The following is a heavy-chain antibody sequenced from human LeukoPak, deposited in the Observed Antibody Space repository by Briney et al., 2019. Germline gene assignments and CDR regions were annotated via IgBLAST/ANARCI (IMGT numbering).Heavy chain of an antibody. D-gene: IGHD2-2*02. J-gene: IGHJ4*02. CDR1: GFTFDDYT. V-gene: IGHV3-43*01. CDR3: AKDMPHCSSTSCYNGGFDY. Sequence: GGSLRLSCAASGFTFDDYTTQWVRQIPGKGLEWVSLITWDGDSTSYADSVKGRFTMSRDNSKNSLYLEMNSLRPEDTALYYCAKDMPHCSSTSCYNGGFDYWGQGTPVTVSS. CDR2: ITWDGDST.